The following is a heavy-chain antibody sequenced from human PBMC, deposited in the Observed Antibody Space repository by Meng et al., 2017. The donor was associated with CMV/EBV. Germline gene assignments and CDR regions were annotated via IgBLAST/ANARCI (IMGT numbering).Heavy chain of an antibody. CDR1: CGLLSSNY. CDR2: IYTIGST. CDR3: ERYLMNCSSTSCANWCYP. Sequence: QLQKAGSRPLTPSEYMTPPCSVVCGLLSSNYGVWIRQPAGKGLKWLERIYTIGSTNYNPSIKSRVTMSVDTTETQFSLKLRSVTAADTAVYDCERYLMNCSSTSCANWCYPWGQGTLVTVSS. J-gene: IGHJ5*02. V-gene: IGHV4-4*07. D-gene: IGHD2-2*01.